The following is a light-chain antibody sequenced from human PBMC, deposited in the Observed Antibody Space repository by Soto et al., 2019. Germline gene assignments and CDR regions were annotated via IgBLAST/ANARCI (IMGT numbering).Light chain of an antibody. CDR2: EVT. J-gene: IGLJ2*01. Sequence: QSALTQPPSASGSPGRSVTISCTGTSSDVDSYNFVSWYQQHPGKAPKLIIYEVTKRPSGVPDRFSGSRSGNTASLTVSGLQAEDEADYYCCSFLGTTPAGNKIVGFGGGTKLTVL. V-gene: IGLV2-8*01. CDR1: SSDVDSYNF. CDR3: CSFLGTTPAGNKIVG.